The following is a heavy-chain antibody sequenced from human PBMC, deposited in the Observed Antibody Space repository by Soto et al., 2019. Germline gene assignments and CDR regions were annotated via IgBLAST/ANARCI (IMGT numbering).Heavy chain of an antibody. CDR2: LYSGGST. CDR1: GGSISQYY. D-gene: IGHD3-10*01. CDR3: ARGPGGFGDFRVDD. J-gene: IGHJ4*02. V-gene: IGHV4-4*07. Sequence: QVQLQESGPGLVKPSETLSLSCGGSGGSISQYYWSWIRQPAGKGLEWIGRLYSGGSTNYNPSLRSRVAMSVDTSKNKFSLKLSALTAADTDVYSWARGPGGFGDFRVDDWGQGNLVIVSS.